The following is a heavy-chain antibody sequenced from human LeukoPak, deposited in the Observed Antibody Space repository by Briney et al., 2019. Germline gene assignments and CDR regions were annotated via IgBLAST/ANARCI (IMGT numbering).Heavy chain of an antibody. CDR2: MNPNTGAT. Sequence: ASVKVSCKASGYTFTGYYIHWVRQAPGQGLEWMGWMNPNTGATNYAQKFQGRVTMTRDTSITTAYMDLRSLRSDDTALNYCARVGRDYDADFWGQGTLVTVSS. V-gene: IGHV1-2*02. CDR1: GYTFTGYY. J-gene: IGHJ4*02. CDR3: ARVGRDYDADF. D-gene: IGHD4-17*01.